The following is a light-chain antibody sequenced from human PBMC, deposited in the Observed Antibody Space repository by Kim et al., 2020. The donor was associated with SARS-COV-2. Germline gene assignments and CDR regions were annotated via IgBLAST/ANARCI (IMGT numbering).Light chain of an antibody. CDR1: QGISSY. CDR2: AAS. CDR3: QQYYSYPRT. J-gene: IGKJ1*01. V-gene: IGKV1-8*01. Sequence: AIRMTQSPSSFSASTGDRVTITCRASQGISSYLAWYQQKQGKAPKLLIYAASTLQSGVPSRFSGSGSGTDFTLTISCLQSEDFATYYCQQYYSYPRTFGQGTKVDIK.